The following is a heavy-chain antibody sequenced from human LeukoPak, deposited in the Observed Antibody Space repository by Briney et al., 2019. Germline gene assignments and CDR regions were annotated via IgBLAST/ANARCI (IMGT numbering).Heavy chain of an antibody. V-gene: IGHV3-30-3*01. CDR3: ARDSPYCSSTSCQPSPVFDY. Sequence: PGGSLRLSCAASGFTFSSYAMHWVRQAPGKGLEWVAVISYDGSNKYYADSVKGRFTISRDNSKNTLYLQMNSLRAEDTAVYYCARDSPYCSSTSCQPSPVFDYWGQGTLVTVSS. CDR2: ISYDGSNK. J-gene: IGHJ4*02. D-gene: IGHD2-2*01. CDR1: GFTFSSYA.